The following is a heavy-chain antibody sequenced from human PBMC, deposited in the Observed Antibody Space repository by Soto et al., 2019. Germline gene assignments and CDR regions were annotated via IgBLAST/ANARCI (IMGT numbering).Heavy chain of an antibody. CDR3: TRGPRPISTGTGAY. D-gene: IGHD3-10*01. CDR2: IYNDGTYS. J-gene: IGHJ4*02. V-gene: IGHV3-74*01. Sequence: AGGSLRLSCAASGFIFKMYWMHWVRQSPGKGLVWISRIYNDGTYSDYADSVRGRFTISRDNVNDTLYLQMNNLRAEDSGLYYCTRGPRPISTGTGAYWGQGXQVNVYS. CDR1: GFIFKMYW.